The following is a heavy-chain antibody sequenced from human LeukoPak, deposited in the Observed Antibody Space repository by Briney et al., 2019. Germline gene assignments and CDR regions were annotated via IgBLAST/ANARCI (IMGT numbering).Heavy chain of an antibody. CDR2: INPSGGST. CDR1: GYTFTSYY. J-gene: IGHJ6*02. CDR3: ARGQAYDFWSGYFYYYGMDV. Sequence: ASVKVSCKASGYTFTSYYMHWVRQAPGQGLEWMGIINPSGGSTSYAQKFQGRVTMTRDTSTSTVYMELSSLRSEDTAVYYCARGQAYDFWSGYFYYYGMDVWGQGTTVTVSS. V-gene: IGHV1-46*01. D-gene: IGHD3-3*01.